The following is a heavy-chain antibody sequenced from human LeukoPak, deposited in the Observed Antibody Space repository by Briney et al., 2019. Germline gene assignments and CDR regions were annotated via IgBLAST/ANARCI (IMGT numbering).Heavy chain of an antibody. CDR1: GFIFNNYG. V-gene: IGHV3-21*01. D-gene: IGHD2-2*01. CDR2: ISTSSSYI. Sequence: PWGSLRLSCAASGFIFNNYGMSWVRQDPGKGLEWVSYISTSSSYIHYADSVNGRFTISRDNAKKSLFLQMNSLRAEDTAVYYCARAPLHLAMYHYFDYWGQGTLVTVSS. J-gene: IGHJ4*02. CDR3: ARAPLHLAMYHYFDY.